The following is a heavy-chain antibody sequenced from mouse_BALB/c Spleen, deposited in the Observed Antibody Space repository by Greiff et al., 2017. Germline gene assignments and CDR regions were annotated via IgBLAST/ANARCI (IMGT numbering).Heavy chain of an antibody. CDR3: TRGGLRRFDY. CDR2: IYPSDSYT. Sequence: QVQLQQSGAELVRPGASVKLSCKASGYTFTSYWINWVKQRPGQGLEWIGNIYPSDSYTNYNQKFKDKATLTVDKSSSTAYMQLSSPTSEDSAVYYCTRGGLRRFDYWGQGTTRTVSS. D-gene: IGHD2-4*01. V-gene: IGHV1-69*02. J-gene: IGHJ2*01. CDR1: GYTFTSYW.